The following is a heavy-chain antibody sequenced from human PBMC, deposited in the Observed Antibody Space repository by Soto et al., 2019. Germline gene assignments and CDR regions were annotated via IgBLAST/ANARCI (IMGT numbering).Heavy chain of an antibody. J-gene: IGHJ5*02. V-gene: IGHV1-69*12. D-gene: IGHD1-7*01. CDR3: ARSLRITGTTVNNWFDP. Sequence: QVQLVQSGAEVKKPGSSVKVSCKASGGTFSSYAISWVRQAPGQGLEWMGVSIPIFGTANYAQKFQGRVTITADESTSTAYMELSSLRSEDTAVYYCARSLRITGTTVNNWFDPWVKGILVTVSS. CDR1: GGTFSSYA. CDR2: SIPIFGTA.